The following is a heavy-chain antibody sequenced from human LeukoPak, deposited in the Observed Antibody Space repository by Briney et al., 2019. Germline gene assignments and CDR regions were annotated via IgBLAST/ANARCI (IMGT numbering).Heavy chain of an antibody. Sequence: GSLRLSCAASGFTVISNYMSWVRRAPGKGLEGVSVIYSGGSTYYADSVKGRFTISRDNSKNTLYLQMNSLRAEDTAVYYCARDLVVAGTTRGYFDYWGQGTLVTVSS. CDR2: IYSGGST. CDR3: ARDLVVAGTTRGYFDY. J-gene: IGHJ4*02. V-gene: IGHV3-53*05. CDR1: GFTVISNY. D-gene: IGHD1-7*01.